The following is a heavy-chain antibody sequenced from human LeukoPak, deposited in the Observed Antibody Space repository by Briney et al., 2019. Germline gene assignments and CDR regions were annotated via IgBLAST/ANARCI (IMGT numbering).Heavy chain of an antibody. V-gene: IGHV4-30-4*08. CDR3: ARRKAAAGTGEFDY. Sequence: SQTLSLTCTVSGGSISSGDYYWSWIRQHPGTGLEWIGYIYYGNTDYNPSLKSRVTISVDTSKNQFSLKLSSVTAADTAVYYCARRKAAAGTGEFDYWGQGTLVTVSS. CDR2: IYYGNT. J-gene: IGHJ4*02. CDR1: GGSISSGDYY. D-gene: IGHD6-13*01.